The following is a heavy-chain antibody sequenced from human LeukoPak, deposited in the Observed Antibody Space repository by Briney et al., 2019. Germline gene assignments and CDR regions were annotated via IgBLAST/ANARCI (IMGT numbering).Heavy chain of an antibody. CDR3: AKGVSTRPLYYFDN. J-gene: IGHJ4*02. Sequence: GGSLRLSCAASGFTFSSYAMSWVRQAPGKGLEWVSAISGSGGSTYYADSVKGRFTISRDNSKNTPYLQMNTLRVEDTAVYYCAKGVSTRPLYYFDNWGQGTLVTVSS. CDR1: GFTFSSYA. CDR2: ISGSGGST. D-gene: IGHD6-6*01. V-gene: IGHV3-23*01.